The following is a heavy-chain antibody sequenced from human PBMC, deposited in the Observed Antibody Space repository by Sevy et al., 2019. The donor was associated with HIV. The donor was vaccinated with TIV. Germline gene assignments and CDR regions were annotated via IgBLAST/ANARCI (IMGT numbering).Heavy chain of an antibody. Sequence: GGSLRLSCAASGFTFSSYAMHWVRQAPGKGLEWVAVISYDGSNKYYADSVKGRFTISRDNSKNTLYLQMISLRAEDTAVYYCARGYCSGGSCYSGAIYYYGMDVWGQGTTVTVSS. D-gene: IGHD2-15*01. V-gene: IGHV3-30*04. CDR2: ISYDGSNK. J-gene: IGHJ6*02. CDR3: ARGYCSGGSCYSGAIYYYGMDV. CDR1: GFTFSSYA.